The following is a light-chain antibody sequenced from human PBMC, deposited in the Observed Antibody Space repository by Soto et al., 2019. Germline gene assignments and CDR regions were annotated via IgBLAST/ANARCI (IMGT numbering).Light chain of an antibody. Sequence: DVVMTQSPLSLPVTLGQPASISCTSSQSLVHSDGNTYLSWFQQRSGQSPRRLISKVSNRDSGVPDRFSGSASGTDFTLKISRVDAEDVGVYYCMQGTHWPYTFGQGTKLEIK. CDR3: MQGTHWPYT. CDR2: KVS. J-gene: IGKJ2*01. CDR1: QSLVHSDGNTY. V-gene: IGKV2-30*02.